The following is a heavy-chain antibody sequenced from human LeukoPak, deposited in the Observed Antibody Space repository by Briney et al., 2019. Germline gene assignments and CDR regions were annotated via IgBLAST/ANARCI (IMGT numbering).Heavy chain of an antibody. CDR3: AKEAGYSSGWYFDY. Sequence: PGGSLRLSCAASGFTFSSYALSWVRQAPGKGLEWVSAISESGGTRNYVDSVKGRFTISRDNSKNTLYLQMNSLRAEDTAVYYCAKEAGYSSGWYFDYWGQGTLVTVSS. J-gene: IGHJ4*02. V-gene: IGHV3-23*01. CDR1: GFTFSSYA. D-gene: IGHD6-19*01. CDR2: ISESGGTR.